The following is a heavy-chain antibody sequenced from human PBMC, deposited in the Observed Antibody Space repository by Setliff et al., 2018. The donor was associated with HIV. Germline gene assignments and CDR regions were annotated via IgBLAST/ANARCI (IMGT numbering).Heavy chain of an antibody. D-gene: IGHD1-26*01. CDR3: AKDRSGSYRTFDY. CDR2: IDHIGRT. J-gene: IGHJ4*02. Sequence: PSETLSLTCAVYGGSFSGFYWTWIRQPPGKGLEWIGDIDHIGRTNYNPSLKSRATISVYTTKNQFLLKLRSVTAADTAVYYCAKDRSGSYRTFDYWGPGTLVTVSS. CDR1: GGSFSGFY. V-gene: IGHV4-34*01.